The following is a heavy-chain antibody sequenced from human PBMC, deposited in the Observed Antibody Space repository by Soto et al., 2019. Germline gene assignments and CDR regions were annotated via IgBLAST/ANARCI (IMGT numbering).Heavy chain of an antibody. CDR2: IIPIFGTA. Sequence: QVQLVQSGAEVKKPGSSVKVSCKASGGTFSSYAISWVRQAPGQGIEWMGGIIPIFGTANYAQKFQGRVTITADESTSTAYMELSSLRSEDTAVYYCASGRQYYDSSAHYFDYWGQGTLVTVSS. J-gene: IGHJ4*02. CDR3: ASGRQYYDSSAHYFDY. V-gene: IGHV1-69*01. D-gene: IGHD3-22*01. CDR1: GGTFSSYA.